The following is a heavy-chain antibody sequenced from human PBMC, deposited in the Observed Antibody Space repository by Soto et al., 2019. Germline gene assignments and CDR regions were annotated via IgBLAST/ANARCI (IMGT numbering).Heavy chain of an antibody. CDR3: AKGRGDYYYYALDV. V-gene: IGHV3-23*01. CDR2: ISGSGSNT. Sequence: PGGSLRLSCTWSGLTFSSYAMRWVRQIPGKGLEWVSGISGSGSNTYYADSVRGRFSISRDNSKNTLYLQMNGLRAEDTAVYYCAKGRGDYYYYALDVWGQGTTVTVSS. CDR1: GLTFSSYA. J-gene: IGHJ6*02.